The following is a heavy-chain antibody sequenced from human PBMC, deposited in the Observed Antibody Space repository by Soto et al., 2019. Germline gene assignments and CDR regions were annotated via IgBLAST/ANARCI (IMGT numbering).Heavy chain of an antibody. CDR3: ARATANSSSWSDNYYMDV. D-gene: IGHD6-13*01. CDR1: GFTFSSYA. CDR2: ISGSAGST. J-gene: IGHJ6*03. Sequence: GGSLRLSCAASGFTFSSYAMSWVRQAPGKGLEWVSAISGSAGSTYYAGSVKGRFTISRDNAKNTLYLQMNSLRAGDTAVYYCARATANSSSWSDNYYMDVWGKGTTVTVSS. V-gene: IGHV3-23*01.